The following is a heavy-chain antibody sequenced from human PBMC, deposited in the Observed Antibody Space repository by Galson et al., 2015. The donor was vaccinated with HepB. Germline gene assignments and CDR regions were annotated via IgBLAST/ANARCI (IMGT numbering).Heavy chain of an antibody. Sequence: SLRLSCAASGFTFSSYGMHWVRQAPGKGLEWVAVIWYDESNKYYADSVKGRFTISRDNSKNTLYLQMNSLRAEDTAVYYCARVGCSGGSCYSEDYFDYWGQGTLVTVSS. J-gene: IGHJ4*02. V-gene: IGHV3-33*08. D-gene: IGHD2-15*01. CDR1: GFTFSSYG. CDR3: ARVGCSGGSCYSEDYFDY. CDR2: IWYDESNK.